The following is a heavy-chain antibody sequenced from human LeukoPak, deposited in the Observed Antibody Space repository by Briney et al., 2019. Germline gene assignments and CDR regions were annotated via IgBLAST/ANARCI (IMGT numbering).Heavy chain of an antibody. V-gene: IGHV1-18*04. CDR1: GYTFTSYG. Sequence: ASVKVSCKASGYTFTSYGISWVRQAPGQGLEWMGCISAYNGNTNYAQKLQGRVTMTTDTSTSTAYMELRSLRSDDTAVYYCARDGYCSGGSCYQTGYYYFDYWGQGTLVTVSS. D-gene: IGHD2-15*01. CDR3: ARDGYCSGGSCYQTGYYYFDY. CDR2: ISAYNGNT. J-gene: IGHJ4*02.